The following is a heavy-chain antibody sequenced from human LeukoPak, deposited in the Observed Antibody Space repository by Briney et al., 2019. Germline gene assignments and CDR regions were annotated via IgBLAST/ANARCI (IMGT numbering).Heavy chain of an antibody. CDR1: GGSISSSRYY. CDR3: ARQMITFGGVIGIVDY. Sequence: SETLSLTCTVSGGSISSSRYYWGWIRQPPGKGLEWIGSIYYSGSTYYNPSLKSRVTISVDTSKNQFSLKLSSVTAADTAVYYCARQMITFGGVIGIVDYWGQGTLVTVSS. CDR2: IYYSGST. D-gene: IGHD3-16*02. V-gene: IGHV4-39*01. J-gene: IGHJ4*02.